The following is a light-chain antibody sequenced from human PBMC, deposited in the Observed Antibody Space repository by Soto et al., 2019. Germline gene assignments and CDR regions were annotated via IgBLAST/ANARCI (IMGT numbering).Light chain of an antibody. CDR2: DAS. V-gene: IGKV1-27*01. Sequence: DIQMTQSPSSLSASVGDRVTITCRASQGISNYLVWYQQRPGKVPKLLIYDASTLQSGVPFRFSGSGAGTDFSLTISSLQPEDVAAYYYQKYNSAPWTFGQGTKVEIK. J-gene: IGKJ1*01. CDR3: QKYNSAPWT. CDR1: QGISNY.